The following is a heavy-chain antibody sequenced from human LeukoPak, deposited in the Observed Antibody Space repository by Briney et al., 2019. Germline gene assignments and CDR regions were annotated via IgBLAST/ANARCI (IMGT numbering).Heavy chain of an antibody. J-gene: IGHJ4*02. Sequence: PGGSLRLSCAASGFSFSSYAMSWVRQAPGKGLEWVSGISYSGGSTYSADSVKGRFTISRDNSKNTLYLQMNSLRAEDTAVYYCAKDRGDYFDYWGQGTLVTVSS. CDR2: ISYSGGST. CDR3: AKDRGDYFDY. CDR1: GFSFSSYA. V-gene: IGHV3-23*01. D-gene: IGHD4-17*01.